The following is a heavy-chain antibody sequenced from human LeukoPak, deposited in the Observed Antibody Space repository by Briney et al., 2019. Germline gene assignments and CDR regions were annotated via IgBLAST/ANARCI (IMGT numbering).Heavy chain of an antibody. D-gene: IGHD6-13*01. CDR3: AREGASSSFGY. V-gene: IGHV3-23*01. CDR1: GFTFSSFA. J-gene: IGHJ4*02. CDR2: ISGSGGTT. Sequence: GGSLRLSCAASGFTFSSFAMNWVRQAPGKGLEWVSVISGSGGTTYYADSVKGRFTISRDNSKNTLYLQMNSLRAEDTAVYYCAREGASSSFGYWGQGTLVTVSS.